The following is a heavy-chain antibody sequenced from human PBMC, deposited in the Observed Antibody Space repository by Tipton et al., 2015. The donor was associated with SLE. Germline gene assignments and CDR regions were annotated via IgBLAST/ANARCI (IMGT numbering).Heavy chain of an antibody. V-gene: IGHV3-23*03. D-gene: IGHD7-27*01. CDR3: AKSPPWGLGAFDI. Sequence: SLRLSCAASGFTFSSYAMSWVRQAPGKGLEWVSVIYSGGSTYYADSVKVRFTISRDNSKNTLYLQMNSLRAEDTAVYYCAKSPPWGLGAFDIWGQGTMVTVSS. J-gene: IGHJ3*02. CDR1: GFTFSSYA. CDR2: IYSGGST.